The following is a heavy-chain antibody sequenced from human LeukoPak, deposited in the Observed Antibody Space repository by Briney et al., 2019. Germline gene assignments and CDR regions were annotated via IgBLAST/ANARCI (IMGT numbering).Heavy chain of an antibody. CDR3: ARSSLNQHSTWADY. D-gene: IGHD6-13*01. CDR1: GFTFSSYW. Sequence: PGGSLRLSCAASGFTFSSYWMLWVRQAPEKGLVWVSRINSDGSSTSYADSVKGRFTVSRDNAKNTLYLEMNSLRAEDTAVYYCARSSLNQHSTWADYWGQGTLVTVSS. J-gene: IGHJ4*02. V-gene: IGHV3-74*01. CDR2: INSDGSST.